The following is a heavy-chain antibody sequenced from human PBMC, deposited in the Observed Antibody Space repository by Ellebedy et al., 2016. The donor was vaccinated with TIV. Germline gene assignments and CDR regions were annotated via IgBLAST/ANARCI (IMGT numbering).Heavy chain of an antibody. D-gene: IGHD4-17*01. CDR1: GYTFTSYG. J-gene: IGHJ6*02. CDR2: ISAYNGNT. V-gene: IGHV1-18*01. Sequence: ASVKVSXXASGYTFTSYGISWVRQAPGQGLEWMGWISAYNGNTNYAQKLQGRVTMTTDTSTSTAYMELRSLRSDDTAVYYCACTVTRSYYYYYGMDVWGQGTTVTVSS. CDR3: ACTVTRSYYYYYGMDV.